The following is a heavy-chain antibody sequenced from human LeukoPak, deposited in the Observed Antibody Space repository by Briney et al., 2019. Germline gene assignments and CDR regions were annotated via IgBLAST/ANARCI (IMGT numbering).Heavy chain of an antibody. CDR2: IYSSGST. CDR1: GGSFSGYY. V-gene: IGHV4-59*01. Sequence: SETLSLTCAVYGGSFSGYYWSWIRQPPGKGLEWTGYIYSSGSTNYNPSLKSRLTISVDASKNQFSLKLTSVTAADTAVYYCARAYYYGSGSYGLDYWGQGTLVTVSS. CDR3: ARAYYYGSGSYGLDY. J-gene: IGHJ4*02. D-gene: IGHD3-10*01.